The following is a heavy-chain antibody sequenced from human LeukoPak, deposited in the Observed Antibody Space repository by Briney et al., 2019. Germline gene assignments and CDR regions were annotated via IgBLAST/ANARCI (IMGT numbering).Heavy chain of an antibody. J-gene: IGHJ4*02. CDR1: GFIFSSYG. Sequence: GGSLRLSCAASGFIFSSYGMHWVRQPPGKGLEWVAFIRSDGSDTYSAASVKGRFTISRDNSKNTLWLQMNSLRAEDTAVYYCAQLDSSSDFWGQGTLVTVSS. D-gene: IGHD3-22*01. CDR3: AQLDSSSDF. CDR2: IRSDGSDT. V-gene: IGHV3-30*02.